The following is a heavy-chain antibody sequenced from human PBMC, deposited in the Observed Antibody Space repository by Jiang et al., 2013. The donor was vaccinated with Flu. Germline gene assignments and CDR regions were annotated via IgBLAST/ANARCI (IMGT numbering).Heavy chain of an antibody. CDR2: ISYDGSNK. J-gene: IGHJ4*02. CDR3: ASPRGRSMLFGVENY. D-gene: IGHD2-8*01. Sequence: VQLLESGGGVVQPGRSLRLSCAASGFTFSSYAMHWVRQAPGKGLEWVAVISYDGSNKYYADSVKGRFTISRDNSKNTLYLQMNSLRAEDTAVYYCASPRGRSMLFGVENYWGQGTLVTVSS. V-gene: IGHV3-30*01. CDR1: GFTFSSYA.